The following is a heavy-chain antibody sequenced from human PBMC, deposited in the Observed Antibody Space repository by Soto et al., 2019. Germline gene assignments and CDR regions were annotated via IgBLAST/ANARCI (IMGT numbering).Heavy chain of an antibody. Sequence: EVQLLESGGGLVQPGGSLRLSCAASGFTFSSYAMSWVRQAPGTALEWVSAISGSGGSTYYADSGKGRFTISRDNSKNTLYLQMNSLRAEDTSVYYCAKVRQLVPPLKYFDYGGQGTMVTVSS. J-gene: IGHJ4*02. V-gene: IGHV3-23*01. CDR1: GFTFSSYA. D-gene: IGHD6-6*01. CDR3: AKVRQLVPPLKYFDY. CDR2: ISGSGGST.